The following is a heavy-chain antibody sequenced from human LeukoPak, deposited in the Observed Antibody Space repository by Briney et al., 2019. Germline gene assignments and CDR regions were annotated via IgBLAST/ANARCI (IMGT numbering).Heavy chain of an antibody. V-gene: IGHV3-13*01. Sequence: AGGSLRLSCAASGFTFSSYWMHWVRQAPGKGLVWVSGIGTAGDTYYPGSVKGRFTISRENAKNSLYLQMNSLRAGDTAVYYCARGHYDSSGYTFDYWGQGTLVTVSS. D-gene: IGHD3-22*01. CDR2: IGTAGDT. CDR1: GFTFSSYW. CDR3: ARGHYDSSGYTFDY. J-gene: IGHJ4*02.